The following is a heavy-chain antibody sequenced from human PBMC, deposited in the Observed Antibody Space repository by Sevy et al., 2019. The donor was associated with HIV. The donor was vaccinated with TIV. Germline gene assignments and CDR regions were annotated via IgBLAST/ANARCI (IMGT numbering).Heavy chain of an antibody. V-gene: IGHV4-59*01. CDR2: IYYSGST. CDR1: GGSISSYY. D-gene: IGHD3-3*01. Sequence: SETLSLTCTVSGGSISSYYWSWIRQPPGKGLEWIGYIYYSGSTNYNPSLKSRVTISVDTSKNQFSLKLGSVTAADTAVYYCARDRVTIFGVATYYYGMDVWGQGTTVTVSS. CDR3: ARDRVTIFGVATYYYGMDV. J-gene: IGHJ6*02.